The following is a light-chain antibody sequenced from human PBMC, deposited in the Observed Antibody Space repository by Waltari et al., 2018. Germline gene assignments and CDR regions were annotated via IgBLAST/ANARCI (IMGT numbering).Light chain of an antibody. V-gene: IGLV1-44*01. CDR2: SNS. CDR1: YSNSWSNI. J-gene: IGLJ2*01. Sequence: QSVLTQPPSASGTPGQRFTIPCSGSYSNSWSNIVTWYQQLPGTAPKLLIYSNSYRPSGVPDRFSGSKSGTSASLAISGLQSEDEADYYCATWDDRLTGVVFGGGTRVTVL. CDR3: ATWDDRLTGVV.